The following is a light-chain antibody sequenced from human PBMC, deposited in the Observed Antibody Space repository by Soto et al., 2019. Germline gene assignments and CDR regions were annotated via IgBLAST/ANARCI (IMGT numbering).Light chain of an antibody. Sequence: EIVLTQSPGTLSLSPGERATLSCRASQSVDSYLAWYQQKVGQAPRLLIYDASNRATGIPARFSGSGSGTDFTLTIRRLEPEDFAVYYCQHRSNWPPTFGQGTKVDIK. V-gene: IGKV3-11*01. CDR2: DAS. CDR1: QSVDSY. CDR3: QHRSNWPPT. J-gene: IGKJ1*01.